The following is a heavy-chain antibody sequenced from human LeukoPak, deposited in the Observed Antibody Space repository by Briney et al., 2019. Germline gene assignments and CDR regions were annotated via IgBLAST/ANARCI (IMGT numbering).Heavy chain of an antibody. D-gene: IGHD6-19*01. CDR2: IYYSGST. J-gene: IGHJ5*02. CDR3: ARHSVAGTLSAHWFDP. V-gene: IGHV4-39*01. Sequence: SETLSLTCTVSGGSISSSSYYWGWIRQPPGKGLEWIAGIYYSGSTYYNQSLKSRATITVVTSKYKFLLTLSSVTAADTAVYYCARHSVAGTLSAHWFDPWGQGTLVTVSS. CDR1: GGSISSSSYY.